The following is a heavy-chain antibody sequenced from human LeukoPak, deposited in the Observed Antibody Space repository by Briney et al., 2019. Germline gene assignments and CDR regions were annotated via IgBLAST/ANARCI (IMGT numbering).Heavy chain of an antibody. CDR2: INWNGGST. V-gene: IGHV3-20*04. J-gene: IGHJ4*02. D-gene: IGHD3-22*01. CDR3: ARDERYYDSSGYYSPFDY. Sequence: GGSLRLSCAASGFTFDDYGMSWVRQAPGKGLEWGSGINWNGGSTGYADAVKGRFTISRDNAKNSLYLQMNSLRAEDTALYYCARDERYYDSSGYYSPFDYWGQGTLVTVSS. CDR1: GFTFDDYG.